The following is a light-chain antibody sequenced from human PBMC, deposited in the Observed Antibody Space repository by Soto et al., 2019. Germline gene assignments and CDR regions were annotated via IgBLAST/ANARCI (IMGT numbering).Light chain of an antibody. Sequence: EIVLTQSPATRSLSPGERATLSCRASQSVSSYLAWYQQKPGQAPRLLIYDASNRATGIPARFSGSGSGTDFTLTISSLEPEDFAVYYCQQRSNWPPGRTFGQGTKVDIK. V-gene: IGKV3-11*01. CDR3: QQRSNWPPGRT. J-gene: IGKJ1*01. CDR1: QSVSSY. CDR2: DAS.